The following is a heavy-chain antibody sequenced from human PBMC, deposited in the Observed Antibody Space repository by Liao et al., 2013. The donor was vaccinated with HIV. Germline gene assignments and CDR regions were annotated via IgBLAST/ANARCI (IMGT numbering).Heavy chain of an antibody. V-gene: IGHV4-4*07. CDR1: GGSISHYY. Sequence: QVQLQESGPGLVKPSETLSLTCTVSGGSISHYYWSWIRQPAGKGLEWIGRIESGGGTNYNPSLKSRLSLSIDTSKNQFSLKLKSVTAADTALYFCARDWDRAGIIVGTFDYWGLGVMVAVSS. D-gene: IGHD2-21*01. CDR2: IESGGGT. J-gene: IGHJ4*02. CDR3: ARDWDRAGIIVGTFDY.